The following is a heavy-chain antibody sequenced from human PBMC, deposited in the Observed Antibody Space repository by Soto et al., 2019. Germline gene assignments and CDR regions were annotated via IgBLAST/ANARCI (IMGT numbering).Heavy chain of an antibody. D-gene: IGHD1-26*01. CDR3: TRDDSGLGIDY. V-gene: IGHV3-74*01. Sequence: GGSLRLSCEASGFNFRDFWMHWVRQPPGKGPEWVSNIPSDGRDVSYADSVRGRYTISRDDARNTLYLQMSDLRVEDTAIYYCTRDDSGLGIDYWGQGTQVTVSS. J-gene: IGHJ4*02. CDR1: GFNFRDFW. CDR2: IPSDGRDV.